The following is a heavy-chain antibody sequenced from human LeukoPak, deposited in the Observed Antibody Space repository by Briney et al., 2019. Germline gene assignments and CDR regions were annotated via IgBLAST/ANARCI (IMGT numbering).Heavy chain of an antibody. CDR2: INAGNGNT. CDR3: ARGGYDGDFGY. Sequence: PGRSLRLSCAASGFTFSSYAMHWVRQAPGQRLEWMGWINAGNGNTKYSQKFQGRVTITRDTSASTAYMELSSLRSEDTAVYYCARGGYDGDFGYWGQGTLVTVSS. D-gene: IGHD5-12*01. J-gene: IGHJ4*02. CDR1: GFTFSSYA. V-gene: IGHV1-3*01.